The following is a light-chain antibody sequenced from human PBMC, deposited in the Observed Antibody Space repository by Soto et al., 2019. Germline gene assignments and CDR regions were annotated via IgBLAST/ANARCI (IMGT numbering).Light chain of an antibody. CDR3: QYRSNWPPIFT. V-gene: IGKV3-11*01. CDR2: DTS. CDR1: QSVSSD. Sequence: EIVLTQSPATLSLSPGERATLSCRASQSVSSDLVWFQQKPGQAPRLLIYDTSNRATGIPARFSGSGSGTDFILTISSLEPADFAVYYCQYRSNWPPIFTFGPGTKVDIK. J-gene: IGKJ3*01.